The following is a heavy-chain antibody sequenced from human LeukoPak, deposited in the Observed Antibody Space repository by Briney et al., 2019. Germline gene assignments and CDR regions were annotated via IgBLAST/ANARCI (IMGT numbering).Heavy chain of an antibody. D-gene: IGHD3-10*01. CDR3: ARHTMVRDYYMDV. J-gene: IGHJ6*03. CDR2: IYHSGST. CDR1: GYSISSGYY. V-gene: IGHV4-38-2*02. Sequence: SETLSLTCTVSGYSISSGYYWSWIRQPPGKVLEWIGSIYHSGSTYYNPSLKSRVTISVDTSKNQFSLKLSSVTAADTAVYYCARHTMVRDYYMDVWGKGTTVTVSS.